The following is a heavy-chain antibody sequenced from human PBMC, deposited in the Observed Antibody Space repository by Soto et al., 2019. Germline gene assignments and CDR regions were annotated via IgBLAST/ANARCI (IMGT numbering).Heavy chain of an antibody. CDR1: GYTFTSYY. Sequence: ASVKVSCKASGYTFTSYYMHWVRQAPGQGLEWMGIINPSGGSTSYAQKFQGRVTMTRDTSTSTVYMELSSLRSEDTAVYYCARETSGGGYYYYGMDVWGQGTTVTV. D-gene: IGHD3-10*01. CDR2: INPSGGST. V-gene: IGHV1-46*01. J-gene: IGHJ6*02. CDR3: ARETSGGGYYYYGMDV.